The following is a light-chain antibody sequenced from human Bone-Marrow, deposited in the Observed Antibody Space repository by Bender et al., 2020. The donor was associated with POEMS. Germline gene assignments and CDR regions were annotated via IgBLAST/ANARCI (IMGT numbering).Light chain of an antibody. CDR2: QDT. CDR3: QAWDTYYVI. Sequence: SYEVTQPPSVSVSPGQTASITCSGDDLGDKYVAWYQQKPGQSPVLVIYQDTKRPSGIPERFSGSNSGNTATLTISGTQAMDEAEHYCQAWDTYYVIFGGGTKLTVL. J-gene: IGLJ2*01. CDR1: DLGDKY. V-gene: IGLV3-1*01.